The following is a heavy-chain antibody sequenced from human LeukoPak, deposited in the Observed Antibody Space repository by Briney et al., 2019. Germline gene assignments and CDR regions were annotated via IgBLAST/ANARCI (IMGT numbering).Heavy chain of an antibody. CDR1: GGSISSFY. D-gene: IGHD4-23*01. CDR2: IYTSRST. Sequence: SETLSRTWTVSGGSISSFYWGWIRQPPGNGLEWIGYIYTSRSTNYNPSLKSRVTISVDTSKNQFSLKLSAWTAANTAVYYCAGVRKAYYYYYMDVWGKGTTVTVSS. J-gene: IGHJ6*03. V-gene: IGHV4-4*09. CDR3: AGVRKAYYYYYMDV.